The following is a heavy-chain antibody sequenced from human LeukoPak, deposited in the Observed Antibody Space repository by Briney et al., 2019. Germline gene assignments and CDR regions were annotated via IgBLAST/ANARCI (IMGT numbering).Heavy chain of an antibody. D-gene: IGHD3-22*01. V-gene: IGHV4-59*02. Sequence: SETLSLTCVVSGGSVSGYYWGWIRQPPGRGLEWIGYVYYSGSTNYNPSFKSRITISVDTSRNQFSLQLSSVTAADTAVYYCARDPDSSGIGIFDLWGRGTLVTVSS. CDR3: ARDPDSSGIGIFDL. CDR2: VYYSGST. J-gene: IGHJ2*01. CDR1: GGSVSGYY.